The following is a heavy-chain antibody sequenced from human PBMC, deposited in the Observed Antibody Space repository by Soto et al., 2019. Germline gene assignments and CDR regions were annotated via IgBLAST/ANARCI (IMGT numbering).Heavy chain of an antibody. D-gene: IGHD3-10*01. CDR2: IYYSGST. CDR1: GGSISSFY. Sequence: SGTLSLTRTVSGGSISSFYWSWIRQPPGKGLEWIGYIYYSGSTNYNPSLKSRVTISVDTSKNQFSLKLSSVTAADTAVYYCARVWGGAFDIWGQGTMVS. V-gene: IGHV4-59*01. J-gene: IGHJ3*02. CDR3: ARVWGGAFDI.